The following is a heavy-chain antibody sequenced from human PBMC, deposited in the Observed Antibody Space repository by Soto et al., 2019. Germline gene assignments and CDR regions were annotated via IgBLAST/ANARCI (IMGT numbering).Heavy chain of an antibody. Sequence: PSETLSLTCTVSGGSISSSSYYWGWIRQPPGKGLEWIGSIYYSGSTYYNPSLKSRVTISVDTSKNQFSLKLSSVTAADTAVYYCARHVGAYYGSGSYLIDYWGQGTLVTVS. V-gene: IGHV4-39*01. CDR3: ARHVGAYYGSGSYLIDY. D-gene: IGHD3-10*01. CDR2: IYYSGST. J-gene: IGHJ4*02. CDR1: GGSISSSSYY.